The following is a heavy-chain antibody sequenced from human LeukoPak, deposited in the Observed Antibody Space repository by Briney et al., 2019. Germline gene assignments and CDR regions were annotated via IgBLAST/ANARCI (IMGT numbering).Heavy chain of an antibody. CDR1: GGSISSGSYY. Sequence: LRLSCTVSGGSISSGSYYWSWIRQPAGKGLEWIGRIYTSGSTNYNPSLKSRVTISVDTSKNQFSLKLSSVTAADTAVYYCARDHRITMIVGDWGQGTLVTVSS. CDR2: IYTSGST. CDR3: ARDHRITMIVGD. J-gene: IGHJ4*02. V-gene: IGHV4-61*02. D-gene: IGHD3-22*01.